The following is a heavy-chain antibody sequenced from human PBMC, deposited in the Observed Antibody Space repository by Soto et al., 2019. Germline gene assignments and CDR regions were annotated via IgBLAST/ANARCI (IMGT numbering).Heavy chain of an antibody. D-gene: IGHD2-2*01. Sequence: ASVKVSCKASGYTFINYGITWVRHAPGQGLEWMGWISGYNGNTNYAQSLQRRVTMTTDTSTSTAYMELRSLKSDDTAVYYCARDEVPAANWLDRWGQGTLVTVS. CDR1: GYTFINYG. CDR3: ARDEVPAANWLDR. V-gene: IGHV1-18*01. CDR2: ISGYNGNT. J-gene: IGHJ5*02.